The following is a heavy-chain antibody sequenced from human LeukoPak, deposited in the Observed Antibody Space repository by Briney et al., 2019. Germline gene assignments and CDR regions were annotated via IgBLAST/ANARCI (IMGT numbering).Heavy chain of an antibody. Sequence: SETLSLTCTVSGGSISSGPYSWGWIRQPPGKGLEWVGEINHSGSTNYNPSLKSRVTISVDTSKNQFSLKLSSVTAADTAVYYCARGAVAARPNYFDYWGQGTLVTVSS. CDR3: ARGAVAARPNYFDY. J-gene: IGHJ4*02. CDR1: GGSISSGPYS. V-gene: IGHV4-39*07. D-gene: IGHD6-6*01. CDR2: INHSGST.